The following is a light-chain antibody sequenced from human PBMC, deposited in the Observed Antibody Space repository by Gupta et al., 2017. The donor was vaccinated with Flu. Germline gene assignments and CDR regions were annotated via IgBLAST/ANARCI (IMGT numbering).Light chain of an antibody. CDR2: DAS. Sequence: PATLSMSLGERVTLSCRASESVDNYLGWYQRKPGQAPKLLIYDASKRASGVPLRFSGSGSGTDFTLTISGLQPEDFAVYYCQQRNNSPRTFGQGTKVEIK. J-gene: IGKJ1*01. CDR3: QQRNNSPRT. V-gene: IGKV3-11*01. CDR1: ESVDNY.